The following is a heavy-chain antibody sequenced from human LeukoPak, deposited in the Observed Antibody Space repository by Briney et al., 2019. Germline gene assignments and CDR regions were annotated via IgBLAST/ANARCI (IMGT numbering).Heavy chain of an antibody. CDR3: ARAIKQAAAGTLRVRRSWYFDL. J-gene: IGHJ2*01. CDR2: IYHSGST. CDR1: GFSISSGYY. Sequence: MPSETPSLTCTVSGFSISSGYYWGWVRPPPGKGLGWVGSIYHSGSTYYNPSLKSRVTISVDTSKNQFSLKLSSVTAADTAVYYCARAIKQAAAGTLRVRRSWYFDLWGRGTLVTVSS. D-gene: IGHD6-13*01. V-gene: IGHV4-38-2*02.